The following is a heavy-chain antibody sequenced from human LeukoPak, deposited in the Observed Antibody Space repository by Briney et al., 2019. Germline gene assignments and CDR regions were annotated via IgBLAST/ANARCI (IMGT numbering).Heavy chain of an antibody. D-gene: IGHD3-16*01. J-gene: IGHJ5*02. Sequence: GGSLRLSCAASGFAVSSNYMSWVRQAPGKGLDWVSMIYSGGSTNYADSVKGRFTISRDSSKNTLYLQMNSLRAEDTAVYYCVTRLAWGQGTLVTVSS. V-gene: IGHV3-53*01. CDR2: IYSGGST. CDR1: GFAVSSNY. CDR3: VTRLA.